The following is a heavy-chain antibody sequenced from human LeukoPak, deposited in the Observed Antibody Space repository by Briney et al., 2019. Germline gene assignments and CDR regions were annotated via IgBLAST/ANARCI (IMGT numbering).Heavy chain of an antibody. Sequence: SETLSLTCAVNGGSFSGYYWSWIRQPPGKGLEWIGEINHSGSTNYNPSLKSRVTISVDTSKNQFSLKLSSVTAADTAVYYCARLRGVYNWIDPWGQGALVTVSS. D-gene: IGHD5-24*01. CDR2: INHSGST. CDR3: ARLRGVYNWIDP. J-gene: IGHJ5*02. CDR1: GGSFSGYY. V-gene: IGHV4-34*01.